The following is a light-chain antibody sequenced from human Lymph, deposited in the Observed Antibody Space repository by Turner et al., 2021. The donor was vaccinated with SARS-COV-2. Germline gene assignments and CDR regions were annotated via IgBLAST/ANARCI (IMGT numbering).Light chain of an antibody. CDR3: AAWDDSLSALVV. J-gene: IGLJ2*01. Sequence: QSVLTQPPSASGTPGQRVTISCSGSSSNIGSNYVYWYQHVPGTAPKVLIYSNNQRPSGVPDRFSGSKSGTSASLAISGLRSEDEADYYCAAWDDSLSALVVFGGGTKLIVL. CDR1: SSNIGSNY. CDR2: SNN. V-gene: IGLV1-47*01.